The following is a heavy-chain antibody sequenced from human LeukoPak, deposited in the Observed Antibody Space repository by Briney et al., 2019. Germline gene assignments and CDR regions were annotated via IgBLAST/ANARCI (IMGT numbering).Heavy chain of an antibody. CDR1: GYTFTSYG. CDR3: ATDNPGRDYDSSGLFDY. J-gene: IGHJ4*02. D-gene: IGHD3-22*01. V-gene: IGHV1-18*01. CDR2: ISAYNGNT. Sequence: ASVKVSCKASGYTFTSYGISWVRQAPGQGLEWMGWISAYNGNTNYAQKFQGRVTMTEDTSTDTAYMELSSLRSEDTAVYYRATDNPGRDYDSSGLFDYWGQGTLVTVSS.